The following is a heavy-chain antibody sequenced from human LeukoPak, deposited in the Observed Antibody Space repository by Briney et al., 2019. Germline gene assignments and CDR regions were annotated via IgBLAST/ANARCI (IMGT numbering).Heavy chain of an antibody. J-gene: IGHJ4*02. Sequence: PGGSLRLSCAASGFTFSDHYMDWVRQAPGKGLEWVGRTRNKANSYTTEYAASVKGRFTISRDDSKNSLYLQMNSLKTEDTAVYYCASNSSSSGWDYWGQGTLVTVSS. D-gene: IGHD6-6*01. CDR3: ASNSSSSGWDY. V-gene: IGHV3-72*01. CDR2: TRNKANSYTT. CDR1: GFTFSDHY.